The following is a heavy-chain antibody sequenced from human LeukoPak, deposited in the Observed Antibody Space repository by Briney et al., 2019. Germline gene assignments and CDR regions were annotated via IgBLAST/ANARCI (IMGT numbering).Heavy chain of an antibody. CDR2: IYHSGST. J-gene: IGHJ4*02. V-gene: IGHV4-38-2*02. CDR1: GYSISSGYY. D-gene: IGHD3-22*01. CDR3: ARVGIRWYYYDSSGYKDY. Sequence: SETLSLTCTVSGYSISSGYYWGWIRQPPGKGLEWIGSIYHSGSTYYNPSLKSRVTISVDTSKNQFSLKLSSVTAADTAVYYCARVGIRWYYYDSSGYKDYWGQGTLVTVSS.